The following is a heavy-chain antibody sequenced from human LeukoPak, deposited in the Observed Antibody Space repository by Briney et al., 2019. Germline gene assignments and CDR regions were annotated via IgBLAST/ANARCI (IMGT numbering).Heavy chain of an antibody. D-gene: IGHD2-2*01. CDR3: AKSACSTRASCPWICDS. CDR2: ISSTSIT. V-gene: IGHV3-69-1*01. Sequence: GGSLRLSCAASGFTFSDYCMNWVRQAPGRGLEWVSYISSTSITFYADSVRGRSTISRDNAKNSLHLHMNSLRAEDTAVYYCAKSACSTRASCPWICDSWVQGTLVTVSS. CDR1: GFTFSDYC. J-gene: IGHJ4*02.